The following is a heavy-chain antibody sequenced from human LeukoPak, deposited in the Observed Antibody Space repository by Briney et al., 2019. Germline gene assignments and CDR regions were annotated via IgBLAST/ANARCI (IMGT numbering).Heavy chain of an antibody. CDR3: ARDCGYCSSTSQWNWSDP. CDR2: IIPIFGTA. D-gene: IGHD2-2*03. J-gene: IGHJ5*02. V-gene: IGHV1-69*05. Sequence: ASVKVSCKASGGTFSSYAISWVRQAPGQGLEWMGGIIPIFGTANYAQKFQGRVTITTDESTSTAYMELSSLRSEDTAVYYCARDCGYCSSTSQWNWSDPWGQGTLVTVSS. CDR1: GGTFSSYA.